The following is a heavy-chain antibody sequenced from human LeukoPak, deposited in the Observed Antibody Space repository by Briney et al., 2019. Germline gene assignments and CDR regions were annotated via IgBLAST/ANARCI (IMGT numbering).Heavy chain of an antibody. Sequence: GGSLRLSCAASGFTFSSYAMSWVRQAPGKGLEWVSGISGSGDNTYYADSVKGRFTISRDNSKNTLYLQMNSLRAEDTAVYYCAKDTGSSGYCVDYWGQGTLVTVSS. V-gene: IGHV3-23*01. J-gene: IGHJ4*02. CDR3: AKDTGSSGYCVDY. CDR2: ISGSGDNT. CDR1: GFTFSSYA. D-gene: IGHD3-22*01.